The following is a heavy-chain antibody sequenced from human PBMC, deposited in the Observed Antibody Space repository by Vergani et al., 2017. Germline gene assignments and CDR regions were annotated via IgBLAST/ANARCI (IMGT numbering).Heavy chain of an antibody. CDR3: ARTYYYGSGMVDP. CDR1: GYTFTGYY. CDR2: MNPNSGNT. V-gene: IGHV1-8*03. J-gene: IGHJ5*02. D-gene: IGHD3-10*01. Sequence: QVQLVQSGAEVKKPGASVKVSCKASGYTFTGYYMHWVRQAPGQGLEWMGWMNPNSGNTGYAQKFQGRVTITRNTSISTAYMELSSLRSEDTAVYYCARTYYYGSGMVDPWGQGTLVTVSS.